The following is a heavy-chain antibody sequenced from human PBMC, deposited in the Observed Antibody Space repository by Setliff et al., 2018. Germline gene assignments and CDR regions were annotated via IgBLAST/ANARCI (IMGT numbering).Heavy chain of an antibody. CDR1: GESFSGYF. CDR2: ISHSGNT. V-gene: IGHV4-34*01. J-gene: IGHJ6*03. CDR3: ARAYYYGSGNSHKYYMDV. D-gene: IGHD3-10*01. Sequence: KPSETLSLTCAVYGESFSGYFWSWIRQTPEKGLEWIGEISHSGNTNYNTSFKSRVTISVDTSKNQFSLKLSSVTAADTAVYYCARAYYYGSGNSHKYYMDVWGKGTAVTVSS.